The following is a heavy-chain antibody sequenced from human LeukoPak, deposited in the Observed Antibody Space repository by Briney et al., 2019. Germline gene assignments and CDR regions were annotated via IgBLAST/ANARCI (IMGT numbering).Heavy chain of an antibody. CDR3: TTVQRGGGSFDY. CDR2: IKSKIDGGTT. Sequence: GGSLRLSCAASGVAFSNAWMTWVRQAPGRGLEWVGRIKSKIDGGTTDYAAPVKGRFTISRDHSKNTLYLQMNSLKTEDTAVYYCTTVQRGGGSFDYWGQGTLVTVSS. J-gene: IGHJ4*02. D-gene: IGHD1-1*01. CDR1: GVAFSNAW. V-gene: IGHV3-15*01.